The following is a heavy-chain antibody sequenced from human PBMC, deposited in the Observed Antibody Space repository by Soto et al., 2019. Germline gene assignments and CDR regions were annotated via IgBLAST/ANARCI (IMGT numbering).Heavy chain of an antibody. J-gene: IGHJ5*02. D-gene: IGHD6-6*01. CDR1: GGTFSSYA. CDR3: ARDGGGEYSSSIWFDP. V-gene: IGHV1-69*01. CDR2: IIPIFGTA. Sequence: QVQLVQSGAEVKKPGSSVTVSCKASGGTFSSYAISWVRQAPGQGLEWMGGIIPIFGTANYAQKFQGRVTITADESTSTAYMELSSLRSEDTAVYYCARDGGGEYSSSIWFDPWGQGTLVTVSS.